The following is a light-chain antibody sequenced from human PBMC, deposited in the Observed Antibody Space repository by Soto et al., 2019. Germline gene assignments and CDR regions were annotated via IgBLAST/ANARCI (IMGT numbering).Light chain of an antibody. Sequence: QSVLTQPPSVSEAPRQRVTISCSGSSSNIGNNAVNWYQQLPGKAPKLLIYYDDLLPSGVSDRFSGSKSGTSASLAISGLQSEDEADYYCVAWDDSLKNVVFGGGTKLTVL. J-gene: IGLJ2*01. CDR2: YDD. CDR3: VAWDDSLKNVV. CDR1: SSNIGNNA. V-gene: IGLV1-36*01.